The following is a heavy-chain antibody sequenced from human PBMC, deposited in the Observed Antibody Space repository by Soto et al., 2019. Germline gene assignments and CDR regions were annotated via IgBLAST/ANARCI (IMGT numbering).Heavy chain of an antibody. V-gene: IGHV1-46*01. Sequence: QVQLVQSGAEVKKPGASVKVSCKASGYTFTSYYMHWVRQAPGQGLEWMGIINPSGGSTSYAQKFQGRVTMTSDTSTSTVYMELSSLRSEDTAVYYCARSTTARGAFDIWGQGTMVTVSS. CDR1: GYTFTSYY. CDR3: ARSTTARGAFDI. CDR2: INPSGGST. D-gene: IGHD4-17*01. J-gene: IGHJ3*02.